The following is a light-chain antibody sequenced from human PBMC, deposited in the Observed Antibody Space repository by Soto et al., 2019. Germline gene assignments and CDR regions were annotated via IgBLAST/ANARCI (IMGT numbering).Light chain of an antibody. Sequence: QSALTQPASVSGYPGQSITISCTGTSSDVGGYNYDSWYQQHPGKAPKLMIYDVSNRPSGVSNRFSGSKSGNTASLTISGLQAEDEADYYCSSYTSSSSWVFGGGTKLTVL. CDR2: DVS. J-gene: IGLJ3*02. CDR1: SSDVGGYNY. CDR3: SSYTSSSSWV. V-gene: IGLV2-14*01.